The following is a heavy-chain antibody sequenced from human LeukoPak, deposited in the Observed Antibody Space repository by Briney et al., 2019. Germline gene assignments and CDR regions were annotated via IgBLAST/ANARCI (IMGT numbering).Heavy chain of an antibody. Sequence: GGSLRLSCAASGFTFSSYAMSWVRQAPGKGLEWVSAISGSGGSTYYADSVKGRFTISGDNSKNTLYLQMNSLRAEDTAVYYCAKVRGGIDGRKKDDYGDYVPYYFDYWGQGTLVTVSS. D-gene: IGHD4-17*01. CDR1: GFTFSSYA. CDR3: AKVRGGIDGRKKDDYGDYVPYYFDY. CDR2: ISGSGGST. V-gene: IGHV3-23*01. J-gene: IGHJ4*02.